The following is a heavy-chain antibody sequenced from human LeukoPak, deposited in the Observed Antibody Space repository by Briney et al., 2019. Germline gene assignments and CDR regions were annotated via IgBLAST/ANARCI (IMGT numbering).Heavy chain of an antibody. D-gene: IGHD6-13*01. CDR1: GGSISSYY. CDR3: ARDSSSWYKAGENWFDP. J-gene: IGHJ5*02. V-gene: IGHV4-59*01. CDR2: IYYSGST. Sequence: SETLSLTCTVSGGSISSYYWSWIRQPPGKGLEWIGYIYYSGSTNYNPSLKSRVTISVDTSKNQFSLKLSSVTAADTAVYYCARDSSSWYKAGENWFDPWGQGTLVTVSS.